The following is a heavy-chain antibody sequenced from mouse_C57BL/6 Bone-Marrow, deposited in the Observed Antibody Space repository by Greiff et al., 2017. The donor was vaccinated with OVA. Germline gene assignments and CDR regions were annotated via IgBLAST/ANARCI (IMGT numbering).Heavy chain of an antibody. J-gene: IGHJ4*01. V-gene: IGHV1-81*01. CDR1: GYTFTSYG. CDR3: ARGRYYAMDY. Sequence: VQLQQSGAELARPGASVKLSCKASGYTFTSYGISWVKQRTGQGLEWIGEIYPRSGNTYYNEKFKGKATLTADKSSSTGYMELRSLTSEDTAVYFWARGRYYAMDYWGQGTSGTVSS. CDR2: IYPRSGNT.